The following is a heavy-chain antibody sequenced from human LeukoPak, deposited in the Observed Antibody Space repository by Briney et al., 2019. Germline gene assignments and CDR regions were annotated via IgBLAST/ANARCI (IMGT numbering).Heavy chain of an antibody. CDR3: ARGGGYSYGSFDY. J-gene: IGHJ4*02. V-gene: IGHV3-74*01. CDR2: INRDGSST. Sequence: GGSLRLSCAASGIIFSNYWMHWVRQAPEKGLVWVSRINRDGSSTSYADSVKGRFTISRDNAKNTLYLQMNSLRAEDTAVYYCARGGGYSYGSFDYWGQGTLVTVAS. D-gene: IGHD5-18*01. CDR1: GIIFSNYW.